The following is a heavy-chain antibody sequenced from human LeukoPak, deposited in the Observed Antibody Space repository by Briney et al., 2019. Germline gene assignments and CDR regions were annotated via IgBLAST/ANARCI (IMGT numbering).Heavy chain of an antibody. CDR1: GFTFSSHW. V-gene: IGHV3-7*01. Sequence: GGSLRLSCVASGFTFSSHWMSWVRQAPGKGLEWVANMKQDGRETYYVESVKGRFTISRDNPKNSLYLQMNSLRAEDTAVYYCATDSSRNGYNNFDYRGQGTLVAVSS. J-gene: IGHJ4*02. CDR2: MKQDGRET. D-gene: IGHD5-24*01. CDR3: ATDSSRNGYNNFDY.